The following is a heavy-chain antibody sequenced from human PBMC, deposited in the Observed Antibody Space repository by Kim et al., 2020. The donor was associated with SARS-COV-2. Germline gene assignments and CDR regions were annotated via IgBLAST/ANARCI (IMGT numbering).Heavy chain of an antibody. D-gene: IGHD3-16*01. CDR3: AREGGVGY. Sequence: SETLSLTCTVSGGSISSSSYYWGWIRQPPGKGLEWIGSIYYSGSTYYNPSLKSRVTITVDTSKNQFSLKLSSVTAADTAVYYCAREGGVGYWCQGTLVT. CDR1: GGSISSSSYY. J-gene: IGHJ4*02. CDR2: IYYSGST. V-gene: IGHV4-39*07.